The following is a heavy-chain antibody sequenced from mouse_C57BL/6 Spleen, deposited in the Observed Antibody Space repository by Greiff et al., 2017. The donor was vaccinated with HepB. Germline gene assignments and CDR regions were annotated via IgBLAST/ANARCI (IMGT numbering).Heavy chain of an antibody. J-gene: IGHJ4*01. Sequence: VQLQQSGAELVRPGTSVKVSCKASGYAFTNYLIEWVKQRPGQGLEWIGVINPGSGGTNYNEKFKGKATLTADKSSSTAYMQLSSLTSEDSAVYFCARSDDNSWFYAMDYWGQGTSVTVSS. CDR2: INPGSGGT. CDR1: GYAFTNYL. D-gene: IGHD1-1*01. V-gene: IGHV1-54*01. CDR3: ARSDDNSWFYAMDY.